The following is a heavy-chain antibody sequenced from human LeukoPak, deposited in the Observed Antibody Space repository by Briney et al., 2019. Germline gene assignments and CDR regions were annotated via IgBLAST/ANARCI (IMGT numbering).Heavy chain of an antibody. J-gene: IGHJ4*02. CDR1: GFTFSHYA. CDR3: ARDTQRGFDYSNSLQY. D-gene: IGHD4-11*01. V-gene: IGHV3-33*01. CDR2: IWSDATNR. Sequence: GGSLRLSCEASGFTFSHYAMHWVRQAPGKGLEWVAVIWSDATNRYYADSVKGRFTIYRDDSQKRVFLQMNSLRAEDTAVYYCARDTQRGFDYSNSLQYWGQGALVTVAS.